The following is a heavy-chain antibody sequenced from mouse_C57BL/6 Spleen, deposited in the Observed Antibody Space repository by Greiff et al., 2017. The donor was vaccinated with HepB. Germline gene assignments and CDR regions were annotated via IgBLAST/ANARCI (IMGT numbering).Heavy chain of an antibody. Sequence: VQLQQSGPELVKPGASVKMSCKASGYTFTDYNMHWVKQSHGKSLEWIGYINPNNGGTSYNQKFKGKATLTVNKSSSTAYMELRSLTSEDSAVYYCAFYYSKDWYFDVWGTGTTVTVSS. CDR2: INPNNGGT. J-gene: IGHJ1*03. CDR1: GYTFTDYN. CDR3: AFYYSKDWYFDV. V-gene: IGHV1-22*01. D-gene: IGHD2-5*01.